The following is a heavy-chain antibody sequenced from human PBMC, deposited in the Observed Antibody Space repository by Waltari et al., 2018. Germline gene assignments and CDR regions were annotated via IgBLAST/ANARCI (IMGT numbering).Heavy chain of an antibody. CDR2: VKWHGSTT. CDR1: GFTFDDFV. J-gene: IGHJ5*01. V-gene: IGHV3-20*01. D-gene: IGHD3-22*01. Sequence: EVQLVEAGGSVVRPGGCLRLSCATSGFTFDDFVMGWVSRVPGVGLEWVAGVKWHGSTTGSADSVKGRFTISRAKAKNSLKLELNRLRAGDTALYHCASDGGFYYDGSASYPGWFDSWGQGTPVTVSS. CDR3: ASDGGFYYDGSASYPGWFDS.